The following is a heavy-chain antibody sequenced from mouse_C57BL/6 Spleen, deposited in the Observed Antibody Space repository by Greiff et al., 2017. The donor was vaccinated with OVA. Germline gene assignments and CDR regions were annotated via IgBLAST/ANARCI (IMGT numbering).Heavy chain of an antibody. D-gene: IGHD1-1*01. J-gene: IGHJ3*01. Sequence: VQLMESGAELVKPGASVKISCKASGYAFSSYWMNWVKQRPGKGLEWIGQIYPGDGDTNYNGKFKGKATLTADKSSSTAYMQLSSLTSEDSAVYFCARDITLAYWGQGTLVTVSA. CDR1: GYAFSSYW. V-gene: IGHV1-80*01. CDR3: ARDITLAY. CDR2: IYPGDGDT.